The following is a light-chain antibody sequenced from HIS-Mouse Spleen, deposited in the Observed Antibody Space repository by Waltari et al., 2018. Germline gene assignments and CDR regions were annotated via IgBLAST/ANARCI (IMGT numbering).Light chain of an antibody. Sequence: DIQMTQSPSSLSASVGDRVTITCRASQSISSYLNWYQQKPGKAPNLLIYAASSLQSGVPSRFSGSGSGTDFTLTISSLQPEDFATYYCQQSYSTXRTXGQGTKVEIK. CDR2: AAS. V-gene: IGKV1-39*01. CDR3: QQSYSTXRT. J-gene: IGKJ1*01. CDR1: QSISSY.